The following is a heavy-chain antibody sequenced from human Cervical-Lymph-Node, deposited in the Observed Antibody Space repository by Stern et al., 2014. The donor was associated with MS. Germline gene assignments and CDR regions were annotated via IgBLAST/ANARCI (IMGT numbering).Heavy chain of an antibody. V-gene: IGHV1-69*01. J-gene: IGHJ6*02. CDR1: GGTFSRYA. Sequence: QVQLGQSGAEVKKPGSSVKVSCKASGGTFSRYAFSWVRQAPGQGLEWMGGIIPISAKSNYAQKFEGRVNLFADESTSTAYMELSSLRSEDAAVYYCASSYTAWDNPMHFYGMDVWGQGTTVTVSS. CDR3: ASSYTAWDNPMHFYGMDV. CDR2: IIPISAKS. D-gene: IGHD1-14*01.